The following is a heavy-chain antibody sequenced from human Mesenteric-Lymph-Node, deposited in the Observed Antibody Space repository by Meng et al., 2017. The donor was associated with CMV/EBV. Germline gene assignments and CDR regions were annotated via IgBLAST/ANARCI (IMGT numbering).Heavy chain of an antibody. CDR1: GFTFSSYW. CDR2: IKQDGSEK. J-gene: IGHJ4*02. CDR3: ARDRTPGIADY. V-gene: IGHV3-7*01. D-gene: IGHD6-13*01. Sequence: GESLKISCAASGFTFSSYWMSWVRQAPGKGLEWVANIKQDGSEKYYVDSVKGRFTISRDNAKNSLYLQMNSLRAEDTAVYYCARDRTPGIADYWGRGTLVTVSS.